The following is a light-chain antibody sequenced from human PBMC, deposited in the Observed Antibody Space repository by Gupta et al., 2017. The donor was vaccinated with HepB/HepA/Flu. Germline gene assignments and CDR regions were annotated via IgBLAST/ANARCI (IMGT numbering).Light chain of an antibody. V-gene: IGKV2-28*01. Sequence: DIVMTQSPLSLPVTPGEPASISCRSSQSLLHSNGYNYLDWYLQKPGQSPQLLIYLGSNRASGVPDRFSGSGSGTDFTLKISRVEAEDVGVYYCMQVLQTPMCIFGQGTKLEIK. CDR2: LGS. J-gene: IGKJ2*04. CDR1: QSLLHSNGYNY. CDR3: MQVLQTPMCI.